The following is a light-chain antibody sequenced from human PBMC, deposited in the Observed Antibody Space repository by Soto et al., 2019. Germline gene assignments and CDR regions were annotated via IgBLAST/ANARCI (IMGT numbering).Light chain of an antibody. CDR2: EVS. Sequence: QSALTQPASVSGSPGQSITISCTGTSSDVGGYNYVSWHQQPPGKAPQLMIYEVSNRPSEVSNRFSGSKSGNTASLTISGLQAEDEADYYCSSYTSSNTWVFGGGTKLTVL. V-gene: IGLV2-14*01. CDR1: SSDVGGYNY. J-gene: IGLJ3*02. CDR3: SSYTSSNTWV.